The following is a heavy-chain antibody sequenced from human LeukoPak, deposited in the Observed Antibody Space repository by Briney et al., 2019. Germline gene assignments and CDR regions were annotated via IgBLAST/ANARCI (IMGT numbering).Heavy chain of an antibody. CDR2: IYHSGST. J-gene: IGHJ3*02. V-gene: IGHV4-59*12. Sequence: KPSETLSLTCTVSSGSISSYYWSWIRQPPGKGLEWIGYIYHSGSTYYNPSLKSRVTISVDRSKNQFSLKLSSVTAADTAVYYCARSYSPGPLAVAGPKDAFDIWGQGTMVTVSS. CDR3: ARSYSPGPLAVAGPKDAFDI. CDR1: SGSISSYY. D-gene: IGHD6-19*01.